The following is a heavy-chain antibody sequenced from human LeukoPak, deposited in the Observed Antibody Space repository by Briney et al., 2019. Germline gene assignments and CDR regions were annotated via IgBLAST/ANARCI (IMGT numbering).Heavy chain of an antibody. Sequence: SETLSLTCAVYGGSFSGYYWSWIRQPPGKGLEWIGEINHSGSTNYNPSLKNRVTISVDTSKNQFSLKLSSVTAADTAVYYCARAGHIAGDYWGQGTLVTVSS. CDR3: ARAGHIAGDY. V-gene: IGHV4-34*01. CDR2: INHSGST. J-gene: IGHJ4*02. CDR1: GGSFSGYY. D-gene: IGHD2-21*01.